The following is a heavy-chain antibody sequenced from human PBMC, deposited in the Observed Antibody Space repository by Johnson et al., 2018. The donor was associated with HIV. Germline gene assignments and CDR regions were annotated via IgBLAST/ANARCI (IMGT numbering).Heavy chain of an antibody. J-gene: IGHJ3*02. CDR1: GFSFSTYG. D-gene: IGHD6-13*01. Sequence: QVQLVESGGDVVQPGRSLRLSCAASGFSFSTYGMHWVRQAPGKGLEWVANIWYDGINKYYADSVQGRFTISRDNSKNTLYLQMNSVRAEDTAVYYCAKDWAYSSSWYDEGLAFDIWGQGTMVTVSS. CDR3: AKDWAYSSSWYDEGLAFDI. CDR2: IWYDGINK. V-gene: IGHV3-33*06.